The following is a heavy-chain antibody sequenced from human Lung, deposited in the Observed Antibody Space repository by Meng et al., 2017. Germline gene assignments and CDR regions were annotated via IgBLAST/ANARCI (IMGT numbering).Heavy chain of an antibody. D-gene: IGHD4-11*01. CDR2: INHSGST. V-gene: IGHV4-34*01. Sequence: QVQLQQWGARLLKPSETLSLPCVVSGGPFSDYYWSWIRQPPGKGLEWIGEINHSGSTNYNPSLESRATISVDTSQNNLSLKLSSVTAADSAVYYCARGPTTMAHDFDYWGQGTLVTVSS. CDR1: GGPFSDYY. J-gene: IGHJ4*02. CDR3: ARGPTTMAHDFDY.